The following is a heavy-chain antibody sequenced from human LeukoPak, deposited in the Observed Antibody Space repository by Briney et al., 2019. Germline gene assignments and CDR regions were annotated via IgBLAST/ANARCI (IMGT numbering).Heavy chain of an antibody. D-gene: IGHD3-22*01. J-gene: IGHJ5*02. CDR3: ARGDYYDSSGYYYH. CDR1: GGSISSGDYY. CDR2: IYYSGST. Sequence: SQTLSLTCTVSGGSISSGDYYWSWIRQPPGKGLEWIGCIYYSGSTFYNPSLKSRVTISLDTSKNYFSLKLTSVTAADTAMYYCARGDYYDSSGYYYHWGQGTLVTVTS. V-gene: IGHV4-30-4*08.